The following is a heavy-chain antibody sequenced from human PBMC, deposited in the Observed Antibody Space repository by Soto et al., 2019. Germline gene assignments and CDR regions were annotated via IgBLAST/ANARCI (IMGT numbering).Heavy chain of an antibody. CDR1: GFTFTTYA. CDR2: ISGSGGNT. Sequence: PGGSLRLSCAASGFTFTTYAMSWVRQAPGKGLEWVSAISGSGGNTYYADSVKGRFTISRDNSKNTLFLQMNSLRAEDTAVYYCAKARMGIAVAAFDYWGQGTQVTAPQ. CDR3: AKARMGIAVAAFDY. D-gene: IGHD6-19*01. J-gene: IGHJ4*02. V-gene: IGHV3-23*01.